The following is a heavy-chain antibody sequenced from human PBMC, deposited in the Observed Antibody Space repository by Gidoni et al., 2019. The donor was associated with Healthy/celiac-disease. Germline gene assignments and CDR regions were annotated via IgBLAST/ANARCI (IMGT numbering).Heavy chain of an antibody. CDR3: TRVRGGALGRFDP. Sequence: EVQLVESGGGLVKPGRSLRLSCTASGFTFGDYAMSWFRKAPGKGLEWVGFIRSKAYGGTTEYAASVKGRFTISRDDSKSIAYLQMNSLKTEDTAVYYCTRVRGGALGRFDPWGQGTLVTVSS. J-gene: IGHJ5*02. V-gene: IGHV3-49*05. D-gene: IGHD3-10*01. CDR2: IRSKAYGGTT. CDR1: GFTFGDYA.